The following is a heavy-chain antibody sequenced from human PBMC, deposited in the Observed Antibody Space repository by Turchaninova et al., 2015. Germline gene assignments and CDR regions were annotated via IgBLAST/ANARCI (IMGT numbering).Heavy chain of an antibody. CDR1: GVTFSRYG. V-gene: IGHV3-30*02. D-gene: IGHD6-6*01. CDR3: AKDAGSSFDY. J-gene: IGHJ4*02. CDR2: IRYDGSYK. Sequence: QVQLVESGGGVVQPGGSLRLSWAASGVTFSRYGVHWVRQAPGKGLEWVAFIRYDGSYKYYADSVKGRFTISRDNSKNTLYLQMNSLRAEDTAVYYCAKDAGSSFDYWGQGTLVTVSS.